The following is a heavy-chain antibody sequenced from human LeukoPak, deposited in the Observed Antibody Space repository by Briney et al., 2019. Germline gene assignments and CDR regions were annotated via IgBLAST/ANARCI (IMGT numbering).Heavy chain of an antibody. CDR3: ATASYCSGDCYYFDY. CDR2: FDPEDGET. CDR1: GYTLTELS. D-gene: IGHD2-21*02. V-gene: IGHV1-24*01. J-gene: IGHJ4*02. Sequence: ASVKVSCKVSGYTLTELSMHWVRQAPGKGLEWMGGFDPEDGETIYAQKFRGRVTMTEDTSTDTAYMELSSLRSEDTAVYYCATASYCSGDCYYFDYWGQGTLVTVSS.